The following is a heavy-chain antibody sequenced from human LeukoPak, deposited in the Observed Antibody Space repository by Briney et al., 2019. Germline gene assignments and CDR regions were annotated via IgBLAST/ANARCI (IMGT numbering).Heavy chain of an antibody. Sequence: GGSLRLSCEVSGFDFDDYALHWVRQVPGKGLEWVSLISGDGGRAYYAESVKGRFTISRDNRKDSLFLHMNSLINEDTALYFCAKDSSYYYDSNGPNTYYYYYGMDVWGQGTTVIVSS. J-gene: IGHJ6*02. D-gene: IGHD3-22*01. CDR1: GFDFDDYA. CDR3: AKDSSYYYDSNGPNTYYYYYGMDV. CDR2: ISGDGGRA. V-gene: IGHV3-43*02.